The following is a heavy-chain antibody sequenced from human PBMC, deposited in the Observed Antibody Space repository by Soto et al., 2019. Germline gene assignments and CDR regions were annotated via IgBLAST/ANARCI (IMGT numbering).Heavy chain of an antibody. CDR3: ARGITEWLITGTTNWFDP. Sequence: ASVKVSCKASGYTFTSYDINWVRQATGQGLEWMGWMNPNSGNTGYAQKFQGRVTMTRNTSISTAYMELGSLRSEDTAVYYCARGITEWLITGTTNWFDPWGQGTLVTVSS. D-gene: IGHD1-7*01. CDR1: GYTFTSYD. V-gene: IGHV1-8*01. J-gene: IGHJ5*02. CDR2: MNPNSGNT.